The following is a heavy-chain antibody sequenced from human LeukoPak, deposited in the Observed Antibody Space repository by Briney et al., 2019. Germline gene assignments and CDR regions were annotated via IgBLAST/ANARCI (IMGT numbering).Heavy chain of an antibody. CDR3: ARDPVLRYFDWLGDPYGMDV. CDR1: GFTVSSNY. D-gene: IGHD3-9*01. CDR2: ISSSSTI. V-gene: IGHV3-69-1*01. Sequence: KAGGSLRLSCAASGFTVSSNYMNWVRQAPGKGLEWVSYISSSSTIYYADSVKGRFTISRDNAKNSLYLQMNSLRAEDTAVYYCARDPVLRYFDWLGDPYGMDVWGQGTTVTVSS. J-gene: IGHJ6*02.